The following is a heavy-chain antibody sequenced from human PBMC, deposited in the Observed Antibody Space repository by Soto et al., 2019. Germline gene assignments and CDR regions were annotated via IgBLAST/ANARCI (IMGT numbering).Heavy chain of an antibody. V-gene: IGHV3-23*01. CDR1: GFTFSSYA. CDR2: ISGSGGST. Sequence: GGSLRLSCAASGFTFSSYAMSWVRQAPGKGLEWVSAISGSGGSTYYADSVKGRFTISRDNSKNTLYLQMNSLRAEDTAVYYCAKDEVGYCSGGSCYSSFTAFDIWGQGTMVTVSS. D-gene: IGHD2-15*01. CDR3: AKDEVGYCSGGSCYSSFTAFDI. J-gene: IGHJ3*02.